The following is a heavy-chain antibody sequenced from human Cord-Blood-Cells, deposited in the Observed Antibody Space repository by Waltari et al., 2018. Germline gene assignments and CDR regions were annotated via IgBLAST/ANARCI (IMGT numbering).Heavy chain of an antibody. CDR3: ARDRNDSSGYYYDAFDI. CDR1: GGTFSSYA. D-gene: IGHD3-22*01. CDR2: IIPIIGTA. J-gene: IGHJ3*02. V-gene: IGHV1-69*01. Sequence: QVQLVQSGAEVKKPGSSVKVSCKASGGTFSSYAISWVRQAPGQGVEWMGGIIPIIGTANYAQKFQGRVTITADESTSTAYMELSSLRSEDTAVYYCARDRNDSSGYYYDAFDIWGQGTMVTVSS.